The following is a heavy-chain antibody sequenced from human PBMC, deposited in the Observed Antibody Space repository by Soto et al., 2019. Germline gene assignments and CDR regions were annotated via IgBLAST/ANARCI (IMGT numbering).Heavy chain of an antibody. Sequence: PSETLSLTCAVYGGSLSGYYWSWIRQPPGKGLEWIGEINHSGSTNYNPSLKSRVTISVDTSKNQFSLKLSSVTAADTAVYYCARASRLYYYDSSGYYGAEYFQHWGQGTLVSVS. CDR1: GGSLSGYY. J-gene: IGHJ1*01. D-gene: IGHD3-22*01. CDR2: INHSGST. V-gene: IGHV4-34*01. CDR3: ARASRLYYYDSSGYYGAEYFQH.